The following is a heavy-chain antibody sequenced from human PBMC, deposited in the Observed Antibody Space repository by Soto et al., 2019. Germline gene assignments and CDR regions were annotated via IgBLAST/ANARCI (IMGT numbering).Heavy chain of an antibody. D-gene: IGHD2-2*01. J-gene: IGHJ4*02. CDR3: ARGVSVTIVVVPAAMGTYYFDY. CDR1: GGSISSSNW. CDR2: IYHSGST. Sequence: SETLSLTCAVSGGSISSSNWWSWVRQPPGKGLEWIGEIYHSGSTNYNPSLKSRVTISVDKSKNQFSLKLSSVTAADTAVYYCARGVSVTIVVVPAAMGTYYFDYWGQGTLVTVSS. V-gene: IGHV4-4*02.